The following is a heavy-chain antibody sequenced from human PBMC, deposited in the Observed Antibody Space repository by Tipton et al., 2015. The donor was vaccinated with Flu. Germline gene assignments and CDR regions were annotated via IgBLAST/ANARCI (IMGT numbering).Heavy chain of an antibody. CDR2: IHYTGST. CDR3: ARRDYSNYVSVPKNWFDS. V-gene: IGHV4-59*08. J-gene: IGHJ5*01. Sequence: TLSLTCTVSGGSISSFYWSWIRQPPGKGLEWLGLIHYTGSTSYNPSLNGRLTISVDTSKNQFSLRLSSVTAADTAVYYCARRDYSNYVSVPKNWFDSWGQGILVTVSS. D-gene: IGHD4-11*01. CDR1: GGSISSFY.